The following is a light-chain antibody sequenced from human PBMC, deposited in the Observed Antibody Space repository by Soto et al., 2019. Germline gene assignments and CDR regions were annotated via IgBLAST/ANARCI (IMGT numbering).Light chain of an antibody. CDR2: DVT. Sequence: QSALTQPASMSGSPGQSIPISCTGTSCDVGNYNLVSWYQHHPGKAPKLIIFDVTERPSGISDRFSGSKSGNTASLTISGLQPKDESDYYCCSYAGPSTRYVFGTGTKLTVL. CDR3: CSYAGPSTRYV. CDR1: SCDVGNYNL. J-gene: IGLJ1*01. V-gene: IGLV2-23*02.